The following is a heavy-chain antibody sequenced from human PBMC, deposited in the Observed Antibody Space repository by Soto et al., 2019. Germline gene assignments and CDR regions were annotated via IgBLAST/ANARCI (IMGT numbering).Heavy chain of an antibody. Sequence: DTLSLTWRFSCVAISRSIYYLGWNRQAPGKGMEWIGSIYYSASTYHNQSLKSRVTISVDTSKNHFSLTLSSVPAADTAVYYCARTITMVRGVMSDAFDIWGQGTMVTVSS. J-gene: IGHJ3*02. CDR3: ARTITMVRGVMSDAFDI. CDR1: CVAISRSIYY. D-gene: IGHD3-10*01. CDR2: IYYSAST. V-gene: IGHV4-39*02.